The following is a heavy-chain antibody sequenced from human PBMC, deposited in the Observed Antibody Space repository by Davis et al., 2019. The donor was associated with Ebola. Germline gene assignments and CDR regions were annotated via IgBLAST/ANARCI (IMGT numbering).Heavy chain of an antibody. CDR2: ISYDGSNK. Sequence: PGGSLRLSCAASGFTFSSYSMHWVRQAPGKGLEWVAVISYDGSNKYYADSVKGRFTISRDNSKNTLYLQMNSVRAEDTAVYYCARIAARFGELPVWYFDYWGQGTLVTVSS. V-gene: IGHV3-30-3*01. CDR1: GFTFSSYS. J-gene: IGHJ4*02. CDR3: ARIAARFGELPVWYFDY. D-gene: IGHD3-10*01.